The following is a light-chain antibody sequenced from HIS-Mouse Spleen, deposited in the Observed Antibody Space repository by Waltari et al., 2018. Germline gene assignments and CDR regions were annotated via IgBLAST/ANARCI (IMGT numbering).Light chain of an antibody. CDR2: DVS. Sequence: QSALTQPRSVSGSPGQSVTISCTGTSSDVGGYNYVSWYQQHPGKAPQLMIYDVSKRPSGVPDRSSGSKSGNTASLTISGLQAEDEADYYCCSYAGSYTFPYVFGTGTKVTVL. CDR1: SSDVGGYNY. J-gene: IGLJ1*01. CDR3: CSYAGSYTFPYV. V-gene: IGLV2-11*01.